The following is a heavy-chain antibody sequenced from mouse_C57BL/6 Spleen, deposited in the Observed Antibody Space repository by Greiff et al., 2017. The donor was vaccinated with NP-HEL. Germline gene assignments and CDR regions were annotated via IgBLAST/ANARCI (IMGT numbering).Heavy chain of an antibody. Sequence: DVMLVESGGGLVQPGGSLKLSCAASGFTFSDYYMYWVRQTPEKRLEWVAYISNGGGSTYYLDTVKGRFTISRDNAKNTLYLQMSRLKSEDTAMYYCARPLLRYYAMDYWGQGTSVTVSS. D-gene: IGHD1-1*01. CDR1: GFTFSDYY. CDR3: ARPLLRYYAMDY. J-gene: IGHJ4*01. CDR2: ISNGGGST. V-gene: IGHV5-12*01.